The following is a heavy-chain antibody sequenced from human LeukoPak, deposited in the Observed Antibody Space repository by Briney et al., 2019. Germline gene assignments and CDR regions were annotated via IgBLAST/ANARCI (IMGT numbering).Heavy chain of an antibody. V-gene: IGHV3-11*04. D-gene: IGHD4-11*01. CDR2: ISSSGSNI. J-gene: IGHJ6*03. CDR1: GFTFSDYY. Sequence: PGGSLRLSCAAAGFTFSDYYMSWIRQAPGKGLEWVSYISSSGSNIYYADSVKGRFTISRDNAKNSLYLQMNSLRAEDTAVYYCARDHYIAVYYYYMDVWGKGTTVTVSS. CDR3: ARDHYIAVYYYYMDV.